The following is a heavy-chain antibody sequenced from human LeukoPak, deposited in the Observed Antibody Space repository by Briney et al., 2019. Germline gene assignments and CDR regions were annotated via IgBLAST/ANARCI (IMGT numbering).Heavy chain of an antibody. D-gene: IGHD3-10*01. CDR3: ARDKVKYYGSGSI. V-gene: IGHV4-34*01. Sequence: PSETLSLTCAVYGGSFSGYYWSWIRQPPGKGLEWIGEINHSGSTNYNPSLKSRVTISVDTSKNQFSLKLSSVTAADTAVYYCARDKVKYYGSGSIWGQGTLVTVSS. CDR1: GGSFSGYY. CDR2: INHSGST. J-gene: IGHJ4*02.